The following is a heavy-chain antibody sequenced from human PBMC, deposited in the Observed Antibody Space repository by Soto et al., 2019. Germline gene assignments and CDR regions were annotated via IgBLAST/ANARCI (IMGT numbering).Heavy chain of an antibody. CDR2: INPIFGTT. Sequence: SVKVSCKASGYTFSSYARSWVRQAPGQGLEWMGGINPIFGTTKYAQKFQGRVTITTDESTNTDYMELSSLRSEDTAVYYCARCPFSLDYYFDHWGQGTLVTVSS. D-gene: IGHD3-9*01. J-gene: IGHJ4*02. CDR3: ARCPFSLDYYFDH. CDR1: GYTFSSYA. V-gene: IGHV1-69*05.